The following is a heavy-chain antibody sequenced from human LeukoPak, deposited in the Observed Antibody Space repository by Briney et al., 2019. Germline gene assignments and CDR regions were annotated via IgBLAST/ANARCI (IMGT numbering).Heavy chain of an antibody. V-gene: IGHV3-9*01. CDR2: ISWNSGSI. CDR3: AKDKEERLDGFYGMDV. D-gene: IGHD1-1*01. CDR1: GFTFDDYA. J-gene: IGHJ6*02. Sequence: PGRSLRLSCAASGFTFDDYAMHWVRQAPGKGLEWVSGISWNSGSIGYADSVKGRFTISRDNAKNSLYLQMNSLRAEDTALYYCAKDKEERLDGFYGMDVWGQGTTVTVSS.